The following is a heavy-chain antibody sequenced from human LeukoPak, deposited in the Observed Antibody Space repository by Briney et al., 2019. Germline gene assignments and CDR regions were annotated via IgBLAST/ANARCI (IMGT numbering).Heavy chain of an antibody. D-gene: IGHD4-17*01. J-gene: IGHJ4*02. V-gene: IGHV3-7*05. CDR2: IKRDGSEK. CDR3: ARGRTADY. CDR1: GFTFSSFW. Sequence: PGESLILSCAASGFTFSSFWMTWVRQAPGKGLEWVANIKRDGSEKYYVDSVKGRFTISRDNAKNSLYLQMNSLRAEDTAMYYCARGRTADYWGQGTLVTVSS.